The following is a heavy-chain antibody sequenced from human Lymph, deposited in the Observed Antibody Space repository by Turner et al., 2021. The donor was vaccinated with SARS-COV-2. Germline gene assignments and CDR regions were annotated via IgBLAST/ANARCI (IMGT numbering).Heavy chain of an antibody. CDR1: AYTFTAYY. CDR2: INPNSGGT. J-gene: IGHJ6*02. CDR3: ARDVERYNDFWSGYSGGYGLDV. Sequence: QVQLVQSGAEVKKPGASVKVPCKASAYTFTAYYMHWVRQAPGQGLEWMGWINPNSGGTNYAQKFQGSVTMTRDTSISTAYMELSRLRSDDTAVYYCARDVERYNDFWSGYSGGYGLDVWGQGTTVTVSS. D-gene: IGHD3-3*01. V-gene: IGHV1-2*02.